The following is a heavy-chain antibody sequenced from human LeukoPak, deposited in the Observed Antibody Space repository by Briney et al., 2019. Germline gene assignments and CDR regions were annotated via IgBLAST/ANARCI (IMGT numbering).Heavy chain of an antibody. CDR1: GYTFTRYY. CDR3: ARSLSYSSSWSSDY. Sequence: ASVKVSCKASGYTFTRYYMHWVRQAPGQGLEWMGRINPNSGGTNYAQKFQGRVTMTRDTSISTAYMELSRLRSDDTAVYYCARSLSYSSSWSSDYWGQGTLVTVSS. J-gene: IGHJ4*02. V-gene: IGHV1-2*06. D-gene: IGHD6-13*01. CDR2: INPNSGGT.